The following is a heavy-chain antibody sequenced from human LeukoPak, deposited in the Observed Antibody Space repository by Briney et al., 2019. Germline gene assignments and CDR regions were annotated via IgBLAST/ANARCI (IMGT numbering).Heavy chain of an antibody. CDR2: IKQDGSET. J-gene: IGHJ4*02. CDR3: ARPRVPDS. CDR1: GFTFSTSW. Sequence: GGSLRLSCAASGFTFSTSWMSWVRQASGKGLEWVANIKQDGSETNYVDSVKGRFTISRDNAKNSLYLQMNGLRAEDTAVYYCARPRVPDSWGQGTLVTVSS. V-gene: IGHV3-7*01.